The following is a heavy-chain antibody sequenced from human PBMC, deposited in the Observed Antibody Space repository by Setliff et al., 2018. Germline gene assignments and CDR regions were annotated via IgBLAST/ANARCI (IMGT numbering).Heavy chain of an antibody. CDR3: ARLSWNGLRYFGLDV. CDR1: GVSISSYY. V-gene: IGHV4-59*01. Sequence: SETLSLTCNVSGVSISSYYWSWIRQAPGKGLESLGYIQNSGGINYNPSLKSRVTISVDTSTNQFSLKLTSVTAADTAVYYCARLSWNGLRYFGLDVWGQGTTGTVSS. J-gene: IGHJ6*02. D-gene: IGHD3-3*01. CDR2: IQNSGGI.